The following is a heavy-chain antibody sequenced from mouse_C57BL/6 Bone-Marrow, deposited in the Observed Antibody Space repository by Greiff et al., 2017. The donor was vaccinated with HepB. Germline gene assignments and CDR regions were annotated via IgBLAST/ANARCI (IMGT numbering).Heavy chain of an antibody. Sequence: EVQGVESGGGLVKPGGSLKLSCAASGFTFSSYAMSWVRQTPEKRLEWVATISDGGSYTYYPDNVKGRFTISRDNAKNNLYLQMSHLKSEDTAMYYCARENGYDGMDYWGQGTSVTVSS. CDR2: ISDGGSYT. J-gene: IGHJ4*01. CDR3: ARENGYDGMDY. V-gene: IGHV5-4*01. CDR1: GFTFSSYA. D-gene: IGHD2-2*01.